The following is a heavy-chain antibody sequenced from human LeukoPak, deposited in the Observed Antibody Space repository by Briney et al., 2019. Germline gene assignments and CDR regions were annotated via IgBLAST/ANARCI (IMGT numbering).Heavy chain of an antibody. CDR3: AKDRVVVGATSLDY. CDR1: GFTFSSYG. D-gene: IGHD1-26*01. Sequence: GGSLRLSCAASGFTFSSYGMHWVRQAPGKGLEWVAVILYDGSNKYYADSVKGRFTISRDNSKNTLYLQMNSLRAEDTAVYYCAKDRVVVGATSLDYWGQGTLVTVSS. V-gene: IGHV3-30*18. J-gene: IGHJ4*02. CDR2: ILYDGSNK.